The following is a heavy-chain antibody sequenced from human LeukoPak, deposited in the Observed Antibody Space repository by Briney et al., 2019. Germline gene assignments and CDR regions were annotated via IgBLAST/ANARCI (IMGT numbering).Heavy chain of an antibody. V-gene: IGHV4-59*01. CDR2: IYYSGST. CDR1: GVSISRYY. CDR3: ARVPLVSGYYFDY. J-gene: IGHJ4*02. Sequence: SQTLSLTCTVSGVSISRYYWSWIRQPPGKGLEWIWYIYYSGSTNYNPSLKSRVTISVDTSKDQFSLKLSSVTAADTAVYYCARVPLVSGYYFDYWGQGTLVTVSS. D-gene: IGHD2/OR15-2a*01.